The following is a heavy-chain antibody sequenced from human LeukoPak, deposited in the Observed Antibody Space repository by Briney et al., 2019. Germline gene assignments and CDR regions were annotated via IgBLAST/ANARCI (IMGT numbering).Heavy chain of an antibody. J-gene: IGHJ3*02. Sequence: GGSLRLSCAASGFTFSSYGMHWVCQAPGKGLEWVAVISYDGSNKYYADSVKGRFTISRDNSKNTLYLQMNSLRAEDTAVYYCARFSLTDAFDIWGQGTMVTVSS. CDR2: ISYDGSNK. CDR3: ARFSLTDAFDI. CDR1: GFTFSSYG. V-gene: IGHV3-30*03. D-gene: IGHD3-3*02.